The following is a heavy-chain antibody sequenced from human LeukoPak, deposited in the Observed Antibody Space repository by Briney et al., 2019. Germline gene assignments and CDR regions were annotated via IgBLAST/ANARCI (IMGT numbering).Heavy chain of an antibody. Sequence: SETLSLTCGVYGMSLSDYYWTWIRQSPGKGLEWIGEINHSGNTNYNPSLKSRVTISVDTSKDQFSLNLSSVTAADSGVYYCARRALDYDDVAYFYARCSDVWGQGSKVIVSA. CDR1: GMSLSDYY. J-gene: IGHJ6*01. CDR3: ARRALDYDDVAYFYARCSDV. V-gene: IGHV4-34*01. D-gene: IGHD4-17*01. CDR2: INHSGNT.